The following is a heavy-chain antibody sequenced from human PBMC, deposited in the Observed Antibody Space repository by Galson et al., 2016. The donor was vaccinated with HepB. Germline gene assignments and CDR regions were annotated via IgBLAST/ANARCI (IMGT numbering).Heavy chain of an antibody. D-gene: IGHD2-8*01. CDR3: ARQEATITSSTNYYYMDV. CDR1: GYKFTSYW. V-gene: IGHV5-10-1*01. Sequence: QSGAEVKKPGESLRISCKGSGYKFTSYWISWVRQMPGKGLEWMGRIDPSDSYTNYSPSFHGHVTFSADRSISTAYLQWSSLKASDTAIYYCARQEATITSSTNYYYMDVWGKGTTVTVSS. CDR2: IDPSDSYT. J-gene: IGHJ6*03.